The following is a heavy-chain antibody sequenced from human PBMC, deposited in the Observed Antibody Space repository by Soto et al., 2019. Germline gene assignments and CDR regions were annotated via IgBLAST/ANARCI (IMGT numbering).Heavy chain of an antibody. CDR2: IYSGGST. CDR1: GFTVSSNY. Sequence: EVQLVESGGGLVQPGGSLRLSCAASGFTVSSNYMSWVRQAPGKGLEWVKVIYSGGSTYYADSVKGRFTISRDNSKNTLYLQMNSLRAEDTAVYYCAREYCSGGSCYFAYWGQGTLVTVSS. V-gene: IGHV3-66*01. J-gene: IGHJ4*02. D-gene: IGHD2-15*01. CDR3: AREYCSGGSCYFAY.